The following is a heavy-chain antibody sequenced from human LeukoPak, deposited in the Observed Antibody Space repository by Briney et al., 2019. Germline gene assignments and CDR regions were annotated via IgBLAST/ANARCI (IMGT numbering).Heavy chain of an antibody. Sequence: PGGSLRLSCAASGFAFSVYEMYWVRQAPGKGLEWVSYISSSGGTRYYADSVKGRFTISRDNAKNSLYLQMNSLRAEDTAVYYCATLTVASSFDYWGQGTLVTVSP. V-gene: IGHV3-48*03. CDR1: GFAFSVYE. D-gene: IGHD6-19*01. CDR3: ATLTVASSFDY. CDR2: ISSSGGTR. J-gene: IGHJ4*02.